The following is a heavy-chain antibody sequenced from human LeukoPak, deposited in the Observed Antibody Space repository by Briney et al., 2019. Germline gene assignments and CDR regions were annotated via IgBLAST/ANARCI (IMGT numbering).Heavy chain of an antibody. V-gene: IGHV3-23*01. J-gene: IGHJ4*02. CDR3: ARALWYGEILSPVMRDPLLY. CDR2: ISGSGSYT. Sequence: GGSLRLSCAASGFTVSDYSMSWVRQAPGKGLEWVSAISGSGSYTDYADSVKGRFTISKDNSKNTVYMRMSSLRAEDTAVYYCARALWYGEILSPVMRDPLLYWGQGNLVTVSP. D-gene: IGHD3-10*01. CDR1: GFTVSDYS.